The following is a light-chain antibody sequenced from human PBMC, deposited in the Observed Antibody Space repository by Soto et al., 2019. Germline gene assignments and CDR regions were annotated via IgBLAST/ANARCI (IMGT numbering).Light chain of an antibody. CDR1: NSDVGRYNS. CDR2: AVR. J-gene: IGLJ3*02. Sequence: QSVLTHPHSVSWSPGHSVTISCTGTNSDVGRYNSVSWYQQLPGKAPQLIIYAVRQRPSGVPDRFSGSKSGNTASLTISGLQTDDEADYFCFSYTANDNWVFGGGTKVTAL. V-gene: IGLV2-11*01. CDR3: FSYTANDNWV.